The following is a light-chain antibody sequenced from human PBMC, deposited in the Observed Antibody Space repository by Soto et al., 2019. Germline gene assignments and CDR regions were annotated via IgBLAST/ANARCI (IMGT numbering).Light chain of an antibody. V-gene: IGKV1-33*01. J-gene: IGKJ4*01. Sequence: DITLTQSPSSLSASVGDRVSITCQASQDVINYLNWYQQKPGKAPKLLISDASNLETGVPSRFTGSGSGTHFTLTITNLQPEDFVTYFCQQYDDLPLTFGGGTHV. CDR1: QDVINY. CDR2: DAS. CDR3: QQYDDLPLT.